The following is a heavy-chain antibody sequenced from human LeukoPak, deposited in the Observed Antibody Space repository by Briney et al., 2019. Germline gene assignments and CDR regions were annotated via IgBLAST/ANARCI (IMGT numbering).Heavy chain of an antibody. V-gene: IGHV4-4*07. D-gene: IGHD2-21*02. CDR1: GGSISSYY. CDR2: IYTSGST. Sequence: PSETLSLTCTVSGGSISSYYWSWIRQPAGKGLEWIGRIYTSGSTNYNPSLKSRVTMSVDTSKNQFSLKLSSVTAADTAVYYCARDCGGDCCHPRPNDAFDIWGQGTMVTVSS. J-gene: IGHJ3*02. CDR3: ARDCGGDCCHPRPNDAFDI.